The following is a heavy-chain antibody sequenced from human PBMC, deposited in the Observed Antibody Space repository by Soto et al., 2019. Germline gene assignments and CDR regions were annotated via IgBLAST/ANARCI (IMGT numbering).Heavy chain of an antibody. CDR3: ARENPDIVVVVAATNNWFDP. J-gene: IGHJ5*02. Sequence: SVKVSCKASGVTFSSYAISWVRQAPGQGLEWMGGIIPIFGTANYAQKFQGRVTITADESTSTAYMELSSLRSEDTAVYYCARENPDIVVVVAATNNWFDPWGQGTLVTVSS. D-gene: IGHD2-15*01. CDR2: IIPIFGTA. CDR1: GVTFSSYA. V-gene: IGHV1-69*13.